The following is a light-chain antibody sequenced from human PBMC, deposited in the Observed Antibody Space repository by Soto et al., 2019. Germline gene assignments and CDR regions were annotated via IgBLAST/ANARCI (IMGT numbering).Light chain of an antibody. CDR2: DSS. Sequence: EIRMTQAPAILSVSPGESVTLSCRASQSVSSHVVWYQQKPGQAPRLLISDSSTRATGIPARFSGSGSGTEFTLTISSLQSDDSAIYYCQQFGDWPSFGLGTKVEI. CDR3: QQFGDWPS. CDR1: QSVSSH. J-gene: IGKJ1*01. V-gene: IGKV3-15*01.